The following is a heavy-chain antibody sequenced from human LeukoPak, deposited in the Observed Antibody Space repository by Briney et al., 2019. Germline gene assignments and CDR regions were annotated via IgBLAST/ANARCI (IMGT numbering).Heavy chain of an antibody. J-gene: IGHJ4*02. CDR1: GFTFSSYG. CDR3: AKAPSSSWYPDY. CDR2: ISYDGSNK. V-gene: IGHV3-30*18. Sequence: PGGSLRLSCAASGFTFSSYGMHWVRQAPGKGLEWVAVISYDGSNKYYADSVKGRFTISRDNSKNTLYLQMNSLRAEDTAVYYCAKAPSSSWYPDYWGQGTLVTVSS. D-gene: IGHD6-13*01.